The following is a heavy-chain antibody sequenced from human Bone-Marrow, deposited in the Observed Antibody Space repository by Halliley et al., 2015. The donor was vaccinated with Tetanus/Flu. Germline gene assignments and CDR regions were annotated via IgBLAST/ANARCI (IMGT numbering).Heavy chain of an antibody. D-gene: IGHD3-3*01. CDR3: AKDHLPLRSGYSPKWFDP. V-gene: IGHV3-30*18. Sequence: SLRLSCAASGFTFSSFGMNWVRQAPGMGLQWVALTSSDGSNTYYADSVKGRFTISRDNSKNTLYLQKNSLRPEDTAVYYCAKDHLPLRSGYSPKWFDPWGQGALVTVSS. CDR1: GFTFSSFG. J-gene: IGHJ5*02. CDR2: TSSDGSNT.